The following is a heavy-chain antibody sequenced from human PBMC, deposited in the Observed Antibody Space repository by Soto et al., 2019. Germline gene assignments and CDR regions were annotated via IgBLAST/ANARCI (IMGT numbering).Heavy chain of an antibody. D-gene: IGHD4-17*01. Sequence: SETLSLTCTVSGVSMSSSNWWNWVRQTPGKGLEWIGEAHQSGRTNYNPSLKSRVTISVDKSKNRFSLNLSSVTAADTAVYYCARSEATVLDSWGQGTLVTVSS. CDR1: GVSMSSSNW. V-gene: IGHV4-4*02. J-gene: IGHJ4*02. CDR2: AHQSGRT. CDR3: ARSEATVLDS.